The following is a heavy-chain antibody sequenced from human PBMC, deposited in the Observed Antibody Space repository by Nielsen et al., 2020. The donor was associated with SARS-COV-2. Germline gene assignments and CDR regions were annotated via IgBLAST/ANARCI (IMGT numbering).Heavy chain of an antibody. J-gene: IGHJ4*02. CDR2: IKQDGSEK. D-gene: IGHD6-13*01. Sequence: GESLKISCAASGFTFTSHWMSWVRQAPGKGLEWVANIKQDGSEKYYVDSVKGRFTISRDNAKNSLYLQMNSLRAEDTAVYYCARLESSSWYWSYWGQGTLVTVSS. CDR1: GFTFTSHW. V-gene: IGHV3-7*01. CDR3: ARLESSSWYWSY.